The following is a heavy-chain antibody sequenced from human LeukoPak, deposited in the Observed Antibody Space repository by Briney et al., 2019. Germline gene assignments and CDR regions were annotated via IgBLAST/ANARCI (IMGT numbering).Heavy chain of an antibody. CDR1: GGTFITYA. Sequence: SVKVSCKASGGTFITYAITWVRQAPGQGLEWMGRIIPILDVADSAQRFQGRVTITADRSTSTVYMELNSLRSEDTAIYYCARFPVRGYTYGSVIHHMDVWGQGTTVIVSS. CDR3: ARFPVRGYTYGSVIHHMDV. CDR2: IIPILDVA. D-gene: IGHD5-18*01. V-gene: IGHV1-69*04. J-gene: IGHJ6*02.